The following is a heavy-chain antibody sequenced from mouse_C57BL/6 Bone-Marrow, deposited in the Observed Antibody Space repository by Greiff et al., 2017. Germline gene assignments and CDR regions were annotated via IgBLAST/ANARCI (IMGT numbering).Heavy chain of an antibody. J-gene: IGHJ4*01. V-gene: IGHV14-4*01. Sequence: VQLQQSGAELVRPGASVKLSCTASGFNIKDDYMHWVKQRPEQGLEWIGWIDPENGDTEYASKFQGKATITADTSSNTAYLQLSSLTSEDTAVHYCTTDYYGSSYDAMDYWGQGTSVTVSS. CDR1: GFNIKDDY. CDR3: TTDYYGSSYDAMDY. D-gene: IGHD1-1*01. CDR2: IDPENGDT.